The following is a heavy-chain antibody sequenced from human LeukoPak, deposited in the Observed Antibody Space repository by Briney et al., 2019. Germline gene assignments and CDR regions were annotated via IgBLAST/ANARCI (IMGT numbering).Heavy chain of an antibody. CDR2: IYYSGST. D-gene: IGHD3-3*01. J-gene: IGHJ4*02. CDR3: ARHPAYYDFWSGTSAVDY. CDR1: GGSISSSSYY. Sequence: SETLSLTCTVSGGSISSSSYYWGWIRQPPGKGREWIGSIYYSGSTYYNPSLKSRVTISVDTSKNQFSLKLSSVTAADTAVYYCARHPAYYDFWSGTSAVDYWGQGTLVTVSS. V-gene: IGHV4-39*01.